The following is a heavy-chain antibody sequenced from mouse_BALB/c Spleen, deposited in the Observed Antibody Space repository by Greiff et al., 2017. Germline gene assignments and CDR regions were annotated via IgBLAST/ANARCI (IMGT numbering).Heavy chain of an antibody. J-gene: IGHJ4*01. D-gene: IGHD2-1*01. CDR1: GFTFSSYG. Sequence: EVKLVESGGDLVKPGGSLKLSCAASGFTFSSYGMSWVRQTPDKRLEWVATISSGGSYTYYPDSVKGRFTISRDNAKNTLYLQMSSLKSEDTAMYYCARRGNSSYAMDYWGQGTSVTVSS. CDR2: ISSGGSYT. CDR3: ARRGNSSYAMDY. V-gene: IGHV5-6*02.